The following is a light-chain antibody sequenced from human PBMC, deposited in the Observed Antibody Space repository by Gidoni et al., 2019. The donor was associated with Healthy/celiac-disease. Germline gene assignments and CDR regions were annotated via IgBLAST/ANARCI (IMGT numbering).Light chain of an antibody. CDR3: QQSYSTPRVT. J-gene: IGKJ5*01. CDR2: AAS. CDR1: QSISSY. V-gene: IGKV1-39*01. Sequence: DIQMTQSPSSLSASVGDRVTITCRASQSISSYLNWYQQKPGKDPKLLIYAASSLQSGVPSSFSGSGSGTDFTLTISSLQPEDFATYYCQQSYSTPRVTFGQGTRLEIK.